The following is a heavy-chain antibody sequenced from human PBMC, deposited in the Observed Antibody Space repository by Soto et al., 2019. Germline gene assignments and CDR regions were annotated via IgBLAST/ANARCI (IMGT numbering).Heavy chain of an antibody. CDR1: GVSLTSGTYY. CDR2: IFYSGST. J-gene: IGHJ4*02. V-gene: IGHV4-31*03. Sequence: QVQLQESGPGLVKPSQTLSLTCSVSGVSLTSGTYYWSWIRQHPGKGLEWIGYIFYSGSTDYNPSLKSRVNISVDTSKNQFSLKLSSVTAADTAVYYCASTGDFFDYWGQGTLVTVSS. CDR3: ASTGDFFDY.